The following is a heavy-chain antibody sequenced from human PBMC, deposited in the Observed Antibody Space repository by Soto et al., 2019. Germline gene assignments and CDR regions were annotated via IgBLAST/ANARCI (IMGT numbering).Heavy chain of an antibody. V-gene: IGHV1-18*04. CDR1: GYTFTSYG. CDR2: ISAYNGNT. J-gene: IGHJ5*02. CDR3: ARMYSSGWDNWFDP. Sequence: GASVKVSCKASGYTFTSYGISWVRQAPGQGLEWMGWISAYNGNTNYAQKLQGRVTMTTDTSASTAYMELRSLRSDDTAVYYCARMYSSGWDNWFDPWGQGTLVTVSS. D-gene: IGHD6-19*01.